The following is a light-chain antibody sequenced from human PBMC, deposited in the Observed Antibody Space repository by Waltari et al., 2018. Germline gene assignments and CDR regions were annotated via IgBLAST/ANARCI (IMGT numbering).Light chain of an antibody. J-gene: IGKJ1*01. V-gene: IGKV4-1*01. Sequence: DIVMAQSPDSLAVSLGGRATINCKCSQSVLYSSNNKNYLAWYQQKPGQPPKLLIYWASTRESGVPDRFSGSGSGTDFTLTISSLQAEDVAVYYCQQYYSTPWTFGQGTKVEIK. CDR1: QSVLYSSNNKNY. CDR2: WAS. CDR3: QQYYSTPWT.